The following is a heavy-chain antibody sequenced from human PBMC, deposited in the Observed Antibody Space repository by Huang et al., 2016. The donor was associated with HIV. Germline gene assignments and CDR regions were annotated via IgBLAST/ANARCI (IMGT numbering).Heavy chain of an antibody. CDR2: IAYDGSYQ. V-gene: IGHV3-30*18. J-gene: IGHJ4*02. D-gene: IGHD5-12*01. CDR3: AKDREDSAYQLDY. CDR1: GFTFSNYG. Sequence: QVQLVESGGGVVQPGRSLRLSCAASGFTFSNYGVHWVRQAPGKGLGWVAVIAYDGSYQYYSDSVKGRFTISRDDSQNTLYLQMSSLRAEDTAVYFCAKDREDSAYQLDYWGQGTRVTVSS.